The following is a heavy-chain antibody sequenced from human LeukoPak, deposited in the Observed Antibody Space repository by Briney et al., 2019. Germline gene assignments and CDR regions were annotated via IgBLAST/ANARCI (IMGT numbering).Heavy chain of an antibody. J-gene: IGHJ4*02. V-gene: IGHV3-30*03. D-gene: IGHD3-22*01. CDR2: ISYDGSHK. CDR1: GFTFNTYI. CDR3: ARVGSGYYPTV. Sequence: PGGSLRLSCAASGFTFNTYIMHWVRQAPGKGLEWVAVISYDGSHKYSTDSLKGRFTISRDNSKNTLYLQMNSLRAKDTAVYYCARVGSGYYPTVWGQGTLVTVSS.